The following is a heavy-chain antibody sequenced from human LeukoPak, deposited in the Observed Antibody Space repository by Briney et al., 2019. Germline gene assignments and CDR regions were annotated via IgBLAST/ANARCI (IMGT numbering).Heavy chain of an antibody. CDR1: GYTFTRSG. D-gene: IGHD3-3*01. V-gene: IGHV1-18*01. Sequence: APRKASCKPSGYTFTRSGIIRVRQAPAKGLERVGGISAYYGNTNYAQKLQGRVTMTTDTSTSPASMAPRSLRSDDTAVYYCARMNTSFGVVKKVDYWGQGTLVTVSA. CDR2: ISAYYGNT. J-gene: IGHJ4*02. CDR3: ARMNTSFGVVKKVDY.